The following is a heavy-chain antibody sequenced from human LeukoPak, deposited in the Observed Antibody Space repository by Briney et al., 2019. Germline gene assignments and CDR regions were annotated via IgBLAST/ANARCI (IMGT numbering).Heavy chain of an antibody. Sequence: GGSPRLSCAASGFTFSSYAMSWVRQAPGKGLEWVSAISGSGGSTYYADSVKGRFTISRDNSKNTLYLQMNSLRAEDTAVYYCAKEPNGYSYGYPYYFDYWGQGTLVTVSS. D-gene: IGHD5-18*01. CDR1: GFTFSSYA. CDR3: AKEPNGYSYGYPYYFDY. CDR2: ISGSGGST. V-gene: IGHV3-23*01. J-gene: IGHJ4*02.